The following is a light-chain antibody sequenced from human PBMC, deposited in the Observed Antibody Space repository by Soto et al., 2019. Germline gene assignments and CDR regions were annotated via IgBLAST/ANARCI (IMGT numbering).Light chain of an antibody. J-gene: IGKJ3*01. CDR3: QQSFT. Sequence: DIQMTQSPSTLSASVGDRVTITCRASQSISSWLAWYQQKPGKAPKLLIYKASSLESGVPSRFSGSGSGTEFTLTISSLQPDDCATYYCQQSFTCGPGTKVDIK. V-gene: IGKV1-5*03. CDR1: QSISSW. CDR2: KAS.